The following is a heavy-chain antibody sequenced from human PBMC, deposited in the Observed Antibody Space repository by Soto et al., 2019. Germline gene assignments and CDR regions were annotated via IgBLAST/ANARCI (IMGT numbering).Heavy chain of an antibody. D-gene: IGHD3-3*02. J-gene: IGHJ6*02. CDR3: ANRPFFEWALYYGLDV. V-gene: IGHV4-4*02. CDR1: GGSITGSDW. Sequence: QMQLQESGPGLVKPSETLSLTCVVSGGSITGSDWWTWVRQSPEKGLEWIGEIFHSGNSNYSPSLKSPVTISLDKSANQFSLKVNSVTAADTAIYYCANRPFFEWALYYGLDVWGPGTTVIVSS. CDR2: IFHSGNS.